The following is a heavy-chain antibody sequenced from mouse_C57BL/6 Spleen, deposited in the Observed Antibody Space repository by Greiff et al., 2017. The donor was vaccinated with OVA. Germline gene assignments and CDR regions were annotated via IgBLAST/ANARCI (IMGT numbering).Heavy chain of an antibody. CDR3: TRPYLSTGYAMDY. CDR1: GFTFSNYW. CDR2: IRLKSDNYET. Sequence: EVKVEESGGGLVQPGGSMKLSCVASGFTFSNYWMNWVRQSPEKGLEWVAQIRLKSDNYETHYAESVKGRFTLSRDDSKSSVYLQMNNLRAEDTGIYYCTRPYLSTGYAMDYWGQGTSVTVSS. J-gene: IGHJ4*01. V-gene: IGHV6-3*01. D-gene: IGHD1-1*02.